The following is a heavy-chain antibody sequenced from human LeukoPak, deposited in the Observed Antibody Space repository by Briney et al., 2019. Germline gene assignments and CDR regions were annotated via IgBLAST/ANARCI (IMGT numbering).Heavy chain of an antibody. V-gene: IGHV3-23*01. CDR3: AKAEGYSTGWFSY. D-gene: IGHD6-19*01. Sequence: GGSLRLSCTVSRFTFSNYAMNWVRQAPGKGLEWVSGLSGSGVRTDYADSVKGRFTVSRDIPKDTLYLQMNDLRAEDTAVYYCAKAEGYSTGWFSYWGQGTLVTVSS. CDR2: LSGSGVRT. CDR1: RFTFSNYA. J-gene: IGHJ4*02.